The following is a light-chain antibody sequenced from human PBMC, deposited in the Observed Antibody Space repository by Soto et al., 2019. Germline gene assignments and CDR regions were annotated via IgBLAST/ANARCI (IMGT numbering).Light chain of an antibody. CDR1: QGISSY. CDR2: AAS. Sequence: AIRMTQSPSSLSASTGDRVTITCRASQGISSYLAWYQQKPGKAPKLLIYAASTLQSGVPSRFSGSGSGTDFTLTISCLQSEDFATYYCQQYYSYPRPFGHGTKVDIK. CDR3: QQYYSYPRP. V-gene: IGKV1-8*01. J-gene: IGKJ1*01.